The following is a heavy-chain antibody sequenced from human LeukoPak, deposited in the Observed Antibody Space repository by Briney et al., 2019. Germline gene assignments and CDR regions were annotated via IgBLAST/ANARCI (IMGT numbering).Heavy chain of an antibody. D-gene: IGHD3-3*01. V-gene: IGHV1-69*06. CDR1: GGTFSSYA. CDR2: IIPIFGTA. Sequence: ASAKVSCKASGGTFSSYAISWVRQAPGQGLEWMGGIIPIFGTANYAQKFQGRVTITADKSTSTAYMELRSLRSDDTAVYYCARDHNTIFGVVPPIGHDAFDIWGQGTMVTVSS. CDR3: ARDHNTIFGVVPPIGHDAFDI. J-gene: IGHJ3*02.